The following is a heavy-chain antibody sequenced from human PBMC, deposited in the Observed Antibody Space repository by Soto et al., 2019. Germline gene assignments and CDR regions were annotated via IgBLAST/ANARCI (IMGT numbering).Heavy chain of an antibody. V-gene: IGHV3-64D*08. CDR1: GFTFSSYA. J-gene: IGHJ6*02. Sequence: PGGSLRLSCSASGFTFSSYAMHWVRQAPGKGLEYVSAISSNRGSTYYADSVKGRFTISRDNSKNTLYLQMSSLRAEDTAVYYCVKAVDTAMSANRDYYYGMDVWGQGTTVTVSS. CDR3: VKAVDTAMSANRDYYYGMDV. D-gene: IGHD5-18*01. CDR2: ISSNRGST.